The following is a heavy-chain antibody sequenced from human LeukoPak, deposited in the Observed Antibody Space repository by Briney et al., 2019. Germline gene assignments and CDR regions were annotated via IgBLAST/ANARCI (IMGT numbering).Heavy chain of an antibody. CDR2: IIPIFGTA. CDR1: GGTFSSYA. J-gene: IGHJ4*02. CDR3: ARGTRGTMVVTQLDY. D-gene: IGHD4-23*01. V-gene: IGHV1-69*05. Sequence: ASVKVSCXASGGTFSSYAISWVRQAPGQGLVWMGGIIPIFGTANYAQKFQGRVTITTDESTSTAYMELSSLRSEDTAVYYCARGTRGTMVVTQLDYWGQGTLVTVSS.